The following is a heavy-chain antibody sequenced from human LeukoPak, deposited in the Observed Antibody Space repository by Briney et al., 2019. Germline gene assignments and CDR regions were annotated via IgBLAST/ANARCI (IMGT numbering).Heavy chain of an antibody. CDR1: GGSISSYY. D-gene: IGHD3-22*01. V-gene: IGHV4-4*07. Sequence: PSETLSLTCTVSGGSISSYYWSWIRQPAGKGLEWIGRIYTSGSTNYNPSLKSRVTMSVDTSKNQFSLKLSSVTAADTAVYYCARDTLFYYDSSGYYGTYYYYGMDVWGQGTTVTVSS. CDR3: ARDTLFYYDSSGYYGTYYYYGMDV. CDR2: IYTSGST. J-gene: IGHJ6*02.